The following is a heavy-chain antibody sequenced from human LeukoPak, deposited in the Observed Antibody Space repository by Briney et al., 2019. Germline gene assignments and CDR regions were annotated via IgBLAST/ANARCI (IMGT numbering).Heavy chain of an antibody. Sequence: PSETLSLTCTVSGGSISSYYWSWIRQPAGKGLEWIGRIYTSGSTNYNPSLKSRVTMSVDTSKNQFSLKLSSVTAADTAVYYCARVQFCGGDCYSDYWGQGTLVTVSS. CDR2: IYTSGST. CDR1: GGSISSYY. D-gene: IGHD2-21*02. J-gene: IGHJ4*02. CDR3: ARVQFCGGDCYSDY. V-gene: IGHV4-4*07.